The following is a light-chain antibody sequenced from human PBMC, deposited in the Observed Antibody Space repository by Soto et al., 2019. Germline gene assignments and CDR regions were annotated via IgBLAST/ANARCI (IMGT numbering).Light chain of an antibody. CDR3: QVWDSSTAYVV. Sequence: SYELTQPLSVSVALGQTARITGGGNNIGSKNVHWYQQKPGQAPVLVIYMDSNRPSGITERFSGSNAGNTATLTISRAQAGDEADYYCQVWDSSTAYVVFGGGTKVTGL. CDR2: MDS. J-gene: IGLJ2*01. V-gene: IGLV3-9*01. CDR1: NIGSKN.